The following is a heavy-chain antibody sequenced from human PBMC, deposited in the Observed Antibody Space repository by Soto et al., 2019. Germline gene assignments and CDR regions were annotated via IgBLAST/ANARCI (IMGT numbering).Heavy chain of an antibody. CDR2: IKSKTDGGTT. J-gene: IGHJ6*02. Sequence: PGGSLRLSCAASGFTFSNAWMSWVRQAPGKGLEWVGRIKSKTDGGTTDYAAPVKGRFTISRDDSKNTLYLQMNSLKTEDTAVYYCTTGEFMVRGVYYYGMDVWGQGTTVTVS. CDR1: GFTFSNAW. CDR3: TTGEFMVRGVYYYGMDV. V-gene: IGHV3-15*01. D-gene: IGHD3-10*01.